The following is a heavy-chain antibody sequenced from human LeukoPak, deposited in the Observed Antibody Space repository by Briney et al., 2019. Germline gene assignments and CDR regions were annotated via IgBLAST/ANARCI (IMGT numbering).Heavy chain of an antibody. D-gene: IGHD5/OR15-5a*01. CDR1: GGSISSYY. V-gene: IGHV4-59*08. CDR2: IYYSGST. Sequence: PSETLSLTCTVSGGSISSYYWSWIRQPPGKGLEWIGYIYYSGSTNYNPSLESRVTISVDTSKNQFSLKLSSVTAADTAVYYCARSGRCGYCVMDVWGQGTTVTVPS. CDR3: ARSGRCGYCVMDV. J-gene: IGHJ6*02.